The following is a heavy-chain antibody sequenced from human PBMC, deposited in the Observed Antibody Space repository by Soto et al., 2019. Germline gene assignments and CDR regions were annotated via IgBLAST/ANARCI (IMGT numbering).Heavy chain of an antibody. CDR3: AKVAGGSATDLVPPAYGDYESDDAFDI. V-gene: IGHV3-30*18. Sequence: PGGSLRLSCAASGFTFSSYGMHWVRQAPGKGLEWVAVISYDGSNKYYADSVKGRFTISRDNSKNTLYLQMNSLRAEDTAVYYCAKVAGGSATDLVPPAYGDYESDDAFDIWGQGTMVTVSS. D-gene: IGHD4-17*01. CDR2: ISYDGSNK. J-gene: IGHJ3*02. CDR1: GFTFSSYG.